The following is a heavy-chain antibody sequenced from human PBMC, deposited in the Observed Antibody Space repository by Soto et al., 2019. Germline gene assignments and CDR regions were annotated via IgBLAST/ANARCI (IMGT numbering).Heavy chain of an antibody. D-gene: IGHD1-26*01. CDR1: GGSISSYY. J-gene: IGHJ4*02. CDR3: ARAHSYFTNYYFDY. Sequence: SETLSLTCTVSGGSISSYYWSWIRQPPGKGLEWIGYIYYSGSTNYNPSLKSRVTISVDTSKNQFSLKLSSVTAADTAVYYCARAHSYFTNYYFDYWGQGTLVTVSS. V-gene: IGHV4-59*08. CDR2: IYYSGST.